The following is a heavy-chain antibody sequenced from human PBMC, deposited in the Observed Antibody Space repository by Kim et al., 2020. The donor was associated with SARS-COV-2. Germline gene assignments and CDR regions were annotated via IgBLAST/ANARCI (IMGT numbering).Heavy chain of an antibody. Sequence: SETLSLTCTVSGGSISSYYWSWIRQPPGKGLEWIGYIYYSGSTNYNPSLKSRVTISVDTSKNQFSLKLSSVTAADTAVYYCARQAVGWFDPWGQGTLVTV. CDR2: IYYSGST. V-gene: IGHV4-59*08. CDR1: GGSISSYY. CDR3: ARQAVGWFDP. J-gene: IGHJ5*02.